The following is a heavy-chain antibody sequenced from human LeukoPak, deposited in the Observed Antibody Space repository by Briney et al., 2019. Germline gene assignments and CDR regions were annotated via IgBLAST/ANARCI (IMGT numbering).Heavy chain of an antibody. J-gene: IGHJ6*04. CDR1: GFTFTSSA. CDR3: AAPGGYCRGGSCPQDYYYYGMDV. Sequence: RASVKVSCKASGFTFTSSAVQWVRQARGQRLEWIGWIVVGSGNTNYAQKFQERVTITRDMSTSTAYMELSSLRSEDTAVYYCAAPGGYCRGGSCPQDYYYYGMDVWGKGTTVTVSS. D-gene: IGHD2-15*01. V-gene: IGHV1-58*01. CDR2: IVVGSGNT.